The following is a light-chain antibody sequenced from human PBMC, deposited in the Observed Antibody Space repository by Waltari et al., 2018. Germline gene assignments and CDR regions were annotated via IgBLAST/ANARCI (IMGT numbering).Light chain of an antibody. CDR3: HVWHPHVDPGV. Sequence: SYVVTQPPSVSVAPGETATLPCGGDNIGTYSVPWYQQKQGQAPVLVIFYDRDRPSGIPERFSGSNSGNTATLTISRVEAGDEARYYCHVWHPHVDPGVFGTGTEVTVL. CDR2: YDR. J-gene: IGLJ1*01. CDR1: NIGTYS. V-gene: IGLV3-21*04.